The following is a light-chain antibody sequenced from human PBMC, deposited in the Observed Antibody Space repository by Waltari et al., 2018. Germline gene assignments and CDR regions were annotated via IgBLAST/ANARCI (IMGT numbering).Light chain of an antibody. J-gene: IGLJ1*01. CDR3: TSYTSSHSLV. CDR1: SRDVGHYNW. Sequence: QSALTQPASVSGSPGQSITISCTGTSRDVGHYNWLSWYQQHPGKAPKVVIFDVSYRPSGVSNRFSGSKSGNTASLTISGLQAEDEADYYCTSYTSSHSLVFGTGTKVTVL. V-gene: IGLV2-14*03. CDR2: DVS.